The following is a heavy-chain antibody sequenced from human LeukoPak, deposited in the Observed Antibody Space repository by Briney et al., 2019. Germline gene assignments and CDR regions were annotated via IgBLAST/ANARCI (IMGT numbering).Heavy chain of an antibody. CDR1: GFTFGDYT. V-gene: IGHV3-49*04. D-gene: IGHD2-21*02. Sequence: PGRSLRLSCTASGFTFGDYTMSWVRQAPGKGLEWVGFISSKACGGTTEYAASVKGRFTISRDDSKSIAYLQMNSLKTEDTAVYYCSRDEGAYCGGDCYSDFDYWGQGTLVTVSS. CDR3: SRDEGAYCGGDCYSDFDY. J-gene: IGHJ4*02. CDR2: ISSKACGGTT.